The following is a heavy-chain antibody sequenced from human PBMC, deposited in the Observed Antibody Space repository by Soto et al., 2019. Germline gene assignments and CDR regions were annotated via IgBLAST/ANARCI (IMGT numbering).Heavy chain of an antibody. CDR3: ARVAGGKVAGTIFDY. CDR2: INPNSGGT. J-gene: IGHJ4*02. V-gene: IGHV1-2*02. CDR1: GYTFTGYY. Sequence: GASVKVSCKASGYTFTGYYMHWVRQAPGQGLEWMGWINPNSGGTNYAQKFQGRVTMTRDTSISTAYMELSRLRSDDTAVYYCARVAGGKVAGTIFDYWGQGTLVTVSS. D-gene: IGHD6-19*01.